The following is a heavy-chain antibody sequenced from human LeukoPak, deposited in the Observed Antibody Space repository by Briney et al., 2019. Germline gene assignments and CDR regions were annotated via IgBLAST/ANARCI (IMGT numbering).Heavy chain of an antibody. CDR1: GGSISSSSYY. CDR2: IYYSGST. V-gene: IGHV4-39*07. D-gene: IGHD3-16*02. CDR3: ARDLRMMITFGGVIVYGWFDP. Sequence: KPSETLSLTCTVAGGSISSSSYYWGWIRQPPGKGLEWIGSIYYSGSTYYNPSLKSRVTISVDTSKNQFSLKLSSVTAADTAVYYCARDLRMMITFGGVIVYGWFDPWGQGTLVTVSS. J-gene: IGHJ5*02.